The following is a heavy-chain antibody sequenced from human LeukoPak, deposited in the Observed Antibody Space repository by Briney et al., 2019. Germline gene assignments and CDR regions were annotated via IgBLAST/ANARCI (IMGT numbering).Heavy chain of an antibody. Sequence: GGSLRLSCAASEFTFSSYNMNWVRQAPGKGLEWVSSISSSSDYIYYADSVKGRFTISRDNAKNSVYLEMNSLRAEDTAVYYCARVSSSMGGAADYWGQGTLVTVSS. CDR1: EFTFSSYN. CDR3: ARVSSSMGGAADY. D-gene: IGHD6-6*01. J-gene: IGHJ4*02. V-gene: IGHV3-21*01. CDR2: ISSSSDYI.